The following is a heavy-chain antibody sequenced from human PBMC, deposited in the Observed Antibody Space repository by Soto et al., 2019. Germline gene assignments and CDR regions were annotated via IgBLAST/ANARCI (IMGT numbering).Heavy chain of an antibody. V-gene: IGHV1-69*12. CDR3: ARDLGGPYNWNDSYCVDY. CDR1: GGTFSSYA. Sequence: QVQLVQSGAEVKKPGSSVKVSCKASGGTFSSYAISWVRQAPGQGLEWMGGIIPIFGTANYAQKFQGRVTITAHESASTAYMGLRSLRSEDTAVYYCARDLGGPYNWNDSYCVDYWGQGTLVTVSS. D-gene: IGHD1-20*01. J-gene: IGHJ4*02. CDR2: IIPIFGTA.